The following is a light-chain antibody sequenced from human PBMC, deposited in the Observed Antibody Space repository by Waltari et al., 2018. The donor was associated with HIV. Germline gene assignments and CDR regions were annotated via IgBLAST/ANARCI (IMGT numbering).Light chain of an antibody. Sequence: DIQMTQSPSSLSASLGDRVTLTCRASQNISSYLNWYQQKPGKAPRFLIYAASSLQSGVPSTFSGSGSGTDFTLTISSLQREDFATYYCQQSFNTPLTFGGGTKVEIK. CDR2: AAS. V-gene: IGKV1-39*01. CDR3: QQSFNTPLT. J-gene: IGKJ4*01. CDR1: QNISSY.